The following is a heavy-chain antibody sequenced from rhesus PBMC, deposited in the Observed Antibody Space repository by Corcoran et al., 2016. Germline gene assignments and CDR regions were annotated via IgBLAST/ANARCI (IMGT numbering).Heavy chain of an antibody. CDR3: ARGKVYSGSRQYFEF. V-gene: IGHV4-173*01. CDR1: GGSISSNY. Sequence: QLQLQESGPGLVKPSETLSLTCAVSGGSISSNYWSWIRQPPGKGLEWIGRISGSGWSPDYNPSLKSRVTISTDTSKNQFSLKLRSVTAADTAVYYCARGKVYSGSRQYFEFWGQGALATVSS. J-gene: IGHJ1*01. CDR2: ISGSGWSP. D-gene: IGHD6-25*01.